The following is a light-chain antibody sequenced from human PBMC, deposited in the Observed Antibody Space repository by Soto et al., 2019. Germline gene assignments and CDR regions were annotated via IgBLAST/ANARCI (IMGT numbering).Light chain of an antibody. CDR1: SSDVGGHNY. J-gene: IGLJ1*01. V-gene: IGLV2-14*01. CDR3: SSYTSSSTPYV. Sequence: QLVLTQPASVSGSPGQSITISCTGTSSDVGGHNYVSWYQQHPGKAPKLMIYDVSNRPSGVSNRFSGSKSGNTASLTISGLQAEDEADYYCSSYTSSSTPYVFGTGTKLTVL. CDR2: DVS.